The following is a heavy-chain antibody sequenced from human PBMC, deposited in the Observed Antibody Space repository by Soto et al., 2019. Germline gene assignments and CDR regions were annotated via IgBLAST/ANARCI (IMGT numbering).Heavy chain of an antibody. CDR2: IWYDGSNK. Sequence: QVQLVESGGGVVQPGRSLRLSCAASGFTFSSYGMHWVRQAPGKGLEWVAVIWYDGSNKYYADSVKGRFTISRDNSKNTLYLQMNSLRAEDTAVYYCARDGSGSGIGTDWFDPWGQGTLATVSS. CDR1: GFTFSSYG. CDR3: ARDGSGSGIGTDWFDP. J-gene: IGHJ5*02. V-gene: IGHV3-33*01. D-gene: IGHD3-10*01.